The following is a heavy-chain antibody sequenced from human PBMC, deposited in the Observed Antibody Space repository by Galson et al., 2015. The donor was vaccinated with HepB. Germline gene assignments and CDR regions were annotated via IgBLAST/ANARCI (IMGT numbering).Heavy chain of an antibody. J-gene: IGHJ6*03. D-gene: IGHD3-3*01. CDR1: GYTFTDYL. CDR2: MNTNTGQP. Sequence: SVKVSCKASGYTFTDYLVNWVRQAPGQGLEWMGWMNTNTGQPTYAPGFAGRFVFSLDTSVTTAYLQISSLETDDTAVYYCARSPLRFLDWLPYYDYYYMDVWGEGTTVTVSS. V-gene: IGHV7-4-1*02. CDR3: ARSPLRFLDWLPYYDYYYMDV.